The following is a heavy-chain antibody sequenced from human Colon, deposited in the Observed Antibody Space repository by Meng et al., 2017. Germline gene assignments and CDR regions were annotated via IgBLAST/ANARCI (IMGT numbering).Heavy chain of an antibody. J-gene: IGHJ4*02. Sequence: QVHLVQSWAEVKTPGSSVKIPCEASGYTFTTFCLNWVRQTPDQGFGWLGRINPNSGVTNFAQKFQGRVTMTRDTSISTAYMELASLRSDDTGVYYCARMGAGAAFDFWGQGTLVTVSS. CDR3: ARMGAGAAFDF. V-gene: IGHV1-2*05. D-gene: IGHD1-26*01. CDR1: GYTFTTFC. CDR2: INPNSGVT.